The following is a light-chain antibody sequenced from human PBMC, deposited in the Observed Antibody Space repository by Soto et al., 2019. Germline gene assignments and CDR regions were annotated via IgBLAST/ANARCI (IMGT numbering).Light chain of an antibody. J-gene: IGLJ3*02. CDR2: EVS. Sequence: QAVVTQPASVSGSPGQSITISCTGTSSDVGGYNYVSWFQQHPGKVPKLIIYEVSHRPSGISDRFSGSKSGSTASLTISGLQTEDEADYYCTSFTNSYTWVFGGGTKVTVL. V-gene: IGLV2-14*01. CDR1: SSDVGGYNY. CDR3: TSFTNSYTWV.